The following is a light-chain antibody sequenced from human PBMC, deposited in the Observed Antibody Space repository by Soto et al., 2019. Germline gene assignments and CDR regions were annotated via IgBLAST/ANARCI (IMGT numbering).Light chain of an antibody. J-gene: IGKJ1*01. CDR1: QSISAW. V-gene: IGKV1-5*01. Sequence: DIQMTQSPSTLSATAVDRFTITFRASQSISAWLAWYQQKPGKAPKLLIYDASNLESGVPSRFSGSGSGTEFTLTISNLQPDDFATYYCQQYENYWTFGQGTKVDIK. CDR2: DAS. CDR3: QQYENYWT.